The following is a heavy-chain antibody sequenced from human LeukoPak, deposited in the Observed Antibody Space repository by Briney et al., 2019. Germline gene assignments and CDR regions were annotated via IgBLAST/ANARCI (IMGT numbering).Heavy chain of an antibody. J-gene: IGHJ4*02. Sequence: GESLKISCKGSGYSFTSYWIGWVRQMPGKGLEWMGIIYPGDSDTRYSPSFQGQVTISADKSISTDYLQWSRLKASDTAMYYCARQGYSSGWYVIYYFDYWGQGTLVTVSS. CDR2: IYPGDSDT. CDR1: GYSFTSYW. V-gene: IGHV5-51*01. CDR3: ARQGYSSGWYVIYYFDY. D-gene: IGHD6-19*01.